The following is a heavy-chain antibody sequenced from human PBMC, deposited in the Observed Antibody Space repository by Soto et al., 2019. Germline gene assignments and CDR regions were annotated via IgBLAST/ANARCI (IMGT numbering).Heavy chain of an antibody. V-gene: IGHV5-51*01. CDR2: IYPGDSDT. CDR1: GYSFTSYW. Sequence: PGESLKISCKGSGYSFTSYWIGWVRQMPGKGLEWMGIIYPGDSDTRYSLSFQGQVTISADKSISTAYLQWSSLKASDTAMYYCARTKNLGSVYYGMDVWGQGTTVTVSS. J-gene: IGHJ6*02. D-gene: IGHD1-26*01. CDR3: ARTKNLGSVYYGMDV.